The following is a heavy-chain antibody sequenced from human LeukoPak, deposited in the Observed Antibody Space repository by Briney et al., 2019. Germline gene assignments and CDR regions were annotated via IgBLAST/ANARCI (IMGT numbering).Heavy chain of an antibody. CDR2: IYYTATT. CDR3: ARDAFDP. Sequence: SETLSLTCTVSGGSISSYYWSWVRQPPGKGLDCIVYIYYTATTNYNPSLNNRVTISVDTSKNQFSLKLSSVTAADTAVYYCARDAFDPWGQGTLVTVSS. V-gene: IGHV4-59*01. CDR1: GGSISSYY. J-gene: IGHJ5*02.